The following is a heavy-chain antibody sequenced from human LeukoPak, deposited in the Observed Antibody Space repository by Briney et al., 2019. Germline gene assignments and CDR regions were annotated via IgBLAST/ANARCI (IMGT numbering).Heavy chain of an antibody. V-gene: IGHV3-64*01. CDR2: IMPNGETR. CDR3: ARDRDGGLAFDI. J-gene: IGHJ3*02. Sequence: GGSLRLSCAASGFSFSNYVMHWVRQAPGKGLEYVSAIMPNGETRGYANSMKGRFAISRDNSKNTLYLQMGSLRAEDMAIYYCARDRDGGLAFDIWGQGTLVTVSS. CDR1: GFSFSNYV. D-gene: IGHD2-15*01.